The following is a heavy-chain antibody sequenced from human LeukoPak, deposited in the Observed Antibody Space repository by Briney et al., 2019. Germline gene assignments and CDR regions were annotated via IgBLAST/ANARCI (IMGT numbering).Heavy chain of an antibody. V-gene: IGHV4-34*01. CDR1: GGSFSGYY. Sequence: PSETLSLTCAVYGGSFSGYYWSWLRQPPGKGLEWIGEINHSGSTNYNPSLKSRVTISVDTSKNQFSLKLSSVTAADTAVYYCARRWSNFWSGYYTGFDYWGQGTLVTVSS. D-gene: IGHD3-3*01. CDR3: ARRWSNFWSGYYTGFDY. J-gene: IGHJ4*02. CDR2: INHSGST.